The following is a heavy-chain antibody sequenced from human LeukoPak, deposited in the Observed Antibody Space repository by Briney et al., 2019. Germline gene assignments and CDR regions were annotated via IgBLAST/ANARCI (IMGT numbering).Heavy chain of an antibody. CDR2: INPNSGGT. CDR1: GYTFTGYY. J-gene: IGHJ3*02. Sequence: ASVKVSCKASGYTFTGYYMHWVRQAPGQGLEWMGWINPNSGGTNYAQKFQGRVTMTRDTSISTAYMELSRLRSDDTAVYYCARELRYYDSSGDASDIWGQGTMVTVSS. V-gene: IGHV1-2*02. D-gene: IGHD3-22*01. CDR3: ARELRYYDSSGDASDI.